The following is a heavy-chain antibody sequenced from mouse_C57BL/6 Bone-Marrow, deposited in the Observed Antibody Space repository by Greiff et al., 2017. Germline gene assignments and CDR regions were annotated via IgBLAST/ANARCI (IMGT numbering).Heavy chain of an antibody. CDR2: ISYDGSN. J-gene: IGHJ4*01. V-gene: IGHV3-6*01. CDR1: GYSITSGYY. Sequence: DVQLQESGPGLVKPSQSLSLTCSVTGYSITSGYYWNWMRQFPGNKLEWMGYISYDGSNNYNPSLKNRISITRDTSKNQFFLKLNSVTTEDTATYYCASGGAMDYWGQGTSVTVSS. CDR3: ASGGAMDY.